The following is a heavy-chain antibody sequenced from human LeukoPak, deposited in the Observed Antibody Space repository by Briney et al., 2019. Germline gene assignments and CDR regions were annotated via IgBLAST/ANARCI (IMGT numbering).Heavy chain of an antibody. CDR1: GFTFSSYG. D-gene: IGHD1-26*01. Sequence: GGSLRLSCAASGFTFSSYGMHWVRQAPGKGLEWVAFICDDGSNRYYADSVKGRFTISRDNSKNTLYLQLNSLRAEDTAVYYCGKGKREVLNTRVFDYWGQGTLVTVSS. CDR3: GKGKREVLNTRVFDY. J-gene: IGHJ4*02. V-gene: IGHV3-30*02. CDR2: ICDDGSNR.